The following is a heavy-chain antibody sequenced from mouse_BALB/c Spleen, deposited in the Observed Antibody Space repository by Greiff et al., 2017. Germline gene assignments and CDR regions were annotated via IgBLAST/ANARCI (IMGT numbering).Heavy chain of an antibody. J-gene: IGHJ3*01. D-gene: IGHD3-2*01. CDR2: ILPGSGST. CDR3: ARGQLGLRWFAY. CDR1: GYTFSSYW. Sequence: QVQLQQSGAELMKPGASVKISCKATGYTFSSYWIEWVKQRPGHGLEWIGEILPGSGSTNYNEKFKGKATFTADTSSNTAYMQLSSLTSEDSAVYYCARGQLGLRWFAYWGQGTLVTVSA. V-gene: IGHV1-9*01.